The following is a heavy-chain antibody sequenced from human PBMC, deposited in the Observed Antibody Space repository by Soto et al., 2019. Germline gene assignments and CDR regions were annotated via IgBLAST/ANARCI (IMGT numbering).Heavy chain of an antibody. CDR1: GGSMSSSGYS. Sequence: PSETLSLTCTVSGGSMSSSGYSWNWIRQPPGKGLEWIGYKYNSGNTYYNPSLKSRVTISVDRAKNQFSLKLTSVTAADTAVYYWAREGSSSTEYFDLSGPRNLVTV. V-gene: IGHV4-30-2*01. CDR3: AREGSSSTEYFDL. D-gene: IGHD2-15*01. J-gene: IGHJ4*02. CDR2: KYNSGNT.